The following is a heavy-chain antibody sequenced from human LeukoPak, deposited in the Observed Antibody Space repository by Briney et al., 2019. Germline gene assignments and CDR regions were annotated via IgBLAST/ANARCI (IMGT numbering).Heavy chain of an antibody. V-gene: IGHV4-59*08. Sequence: SETLPLNCTVFGDSITYYYWNWIRQSPAKGLEWIGYIHHNGFINYNLSLKSRVTISLDRSRNQFSLKMTSVTAADTAVYYCARRGTQRKGWNWLDPWGQGILVTVSS. CDR3: ARRGTQRKGWNWLDP. J-gene: IGHJ5*02. D-gene: IGHD3-16*01. CDR1: GDSITYYY. CDR2: IHHNGFI.